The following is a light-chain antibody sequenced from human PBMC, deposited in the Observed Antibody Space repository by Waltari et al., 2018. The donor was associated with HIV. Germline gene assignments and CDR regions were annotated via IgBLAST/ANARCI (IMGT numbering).Light chain of an antibody. CDR3: NSYRSSTTPCV. CDR1: SRDVGGHNS. Sequence: QSALTQPASVSGSPGQSITISCTGTSRDVGGHNSVPWYQQHPGKAPKLLIYEVSNRPSGVSNRFSGSKSGNTASMTISGLQAKDEADYYCNSYRSSTTPCVFGTGTKVTVL. CDR2: EVS. V-gene: IGLV2-14*01. J-gene: IGLJ1*01.